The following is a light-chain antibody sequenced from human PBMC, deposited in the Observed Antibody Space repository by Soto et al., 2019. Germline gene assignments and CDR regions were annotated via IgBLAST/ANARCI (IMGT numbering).Light chain of an antibody. Sequence: QSALTQPASVSGSPGQSITISCTGTSSDVGGYNYVSWYQQHPGKAPKLMIYDVSNRPSGVSNRFSGSKSGNKASLTISGLQAEDRAGYYCSSYTSSSTRVFGGGTKLTVL. CDR2: DVS. V-gene: IGLV2-14*01. CDR1: SSDVGGYNY. J-gene: IGLJ2*01. CDR3: SSYTSSSTRV.